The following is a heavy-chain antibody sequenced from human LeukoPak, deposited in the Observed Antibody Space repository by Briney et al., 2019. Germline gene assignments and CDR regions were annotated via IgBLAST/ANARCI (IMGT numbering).Heavy chain of an antibody. V-gene: IGHV3-23*01. J-gene: IGHJ3*01. CDR2: IGSSGGST. CDR3: VKDIQLST. CDR1: GFTVSSNH. D-gene: IGHD5-24*01. Sequence: SLRLSWAASGFTVSSNHMSWVRRAPGKGLEWVSLIGSSGGSTYYADSVKGRFTISRDNFNHTLSLQMNSLRVEDTAIYYCVKDIQLSTWGLGTMVTVSS.